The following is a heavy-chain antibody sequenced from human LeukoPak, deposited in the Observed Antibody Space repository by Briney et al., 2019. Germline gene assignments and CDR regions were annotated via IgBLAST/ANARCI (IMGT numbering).Heavy chain of an antibody. Sequence: ASVKVSCKASGYTFTSYDIDWVRQATGQGLEWMGWMNPNSGNTGYAQKFQGRVTMTRNTSISTAYMELSSLRSEDTAVYYCAKTALPAAIRNYFDYWGQGTLVTVSS. CDR2: MNPNSGNT. J-gene: IGHJ4*02. CDR1: GYTFTSYD. D-gene: IGHD2-2*02. V-gene: IGHV1-8*01. CDR3: AKTALPAAIRNYFDY.